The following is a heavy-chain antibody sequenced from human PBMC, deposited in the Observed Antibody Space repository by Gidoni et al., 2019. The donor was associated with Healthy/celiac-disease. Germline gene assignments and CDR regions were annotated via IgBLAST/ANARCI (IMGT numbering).Heavy chain of an antibody. V-gene: IGHV4-34*01. CDR2: INHSGST. CDR1: GGSFSGYY. D-gene: IGHD3-3*01. CDR3: ARAPRLRFLDD. Sequence: QVQLQQRGAGLLKPSETLSLTCAVYGGSFSGYYWSWIRQPPGKGLEWIGEINHSGSTNYNPSLKSRVTISVDTSKNQFSLKLSAVTAADTAVYYCARAPRLRFLDDWGQGTLVTVSS. J-gene: IGHJ4*02.